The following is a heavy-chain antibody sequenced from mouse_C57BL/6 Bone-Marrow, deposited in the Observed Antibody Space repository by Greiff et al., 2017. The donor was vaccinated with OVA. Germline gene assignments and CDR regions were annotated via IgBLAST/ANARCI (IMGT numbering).Heavy chain of an antibody. CDR2: IDPSDSET. J-gene: IGHJ2*01. CDR1: GYTFTSYW. V-gene: IGHV1-52*01. D-gene: IGHD2-4*01. CDR3: AREGPIYYDYGHYFDY. Sequence: QVHVKQPGAELVRPGSSVKLSCKASGYTFTSYWMHWVKQRPIQGLEWIGNIDPSDSETHYNQKFKDKATLTVDKSSSTAYMQLSSLTSEDSAVYYCAREGPIYYDYGHYFDYWGQGTTLTVSS.